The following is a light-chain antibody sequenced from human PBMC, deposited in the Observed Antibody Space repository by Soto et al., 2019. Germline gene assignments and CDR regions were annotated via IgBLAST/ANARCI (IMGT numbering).Light chain of an antibody. Sequence: EIVLTQSPATLSLSPGERATLSCRASPSVANFVAWYQQKPGQAPRLLIYGAFNRATGIPARFSGSGSGTDFTLTISSLEPEDSAVYYCQQRNIWPPVTFGHGTRLEIE. J-gene: IGKJ5*01. CDR1: PSVANF. V-gene: IGKV3-11*01. CDR3: QQRNIWPPVT. CDR2: GAF.